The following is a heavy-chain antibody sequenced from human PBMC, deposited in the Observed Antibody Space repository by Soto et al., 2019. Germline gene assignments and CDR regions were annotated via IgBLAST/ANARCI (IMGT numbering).Heavy chain of an antibody. V-gene: IGHV3-30-3*01. J-gene: IGHJ3*02. CDR1: GFTFSSYA. CDR3: ARTYGDYVPAFDI. CDR2: ISYDGSNK. D-gene: IGHD4-17*01. Sequence: QVQLVESGGGVVQPGRSLRLSCAASGFTFSSYAMHWVRQAPGKGLEWVAVISYDGSNKYYADSVKGRFTISRDNSKNTLYLQMNSLRAVDTAVYYCARTYGDYVPAFDIWGQGTMVTVSS.